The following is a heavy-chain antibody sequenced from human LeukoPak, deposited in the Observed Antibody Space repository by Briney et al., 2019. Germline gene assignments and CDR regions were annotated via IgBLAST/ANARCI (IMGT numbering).Heavy chain of an antibody. CDR1: GGSFSGYY. D-gene: IGHD3-22*01. J-gene: IGHJ6*04. CDR2: INHSGST. CDR3: ARHKWDYYDNSGYSPSGVMDV. V-gene: IGHV4-34*01. Sequence: PSETLSLTCAVYGGSFSGYYWSWIRQPPGKGLEWIGEINHSGSTNYNPSLKTRVSISVDTSKNQFSLKLSSVTAADTAVYYCARHKWDYYDNSGYSPSGVMDVWGKGTTVTISS.